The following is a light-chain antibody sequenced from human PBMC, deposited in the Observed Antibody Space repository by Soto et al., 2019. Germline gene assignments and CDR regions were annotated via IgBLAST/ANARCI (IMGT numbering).Light chain of an antibody. CDR3: QNYNEYSST. Sequence: DTQMHTSPSTLSASVGDRISITGRARQSIRSWLAWYQQKPEKANTLLIYDASILESGVPSRFSGSGSGTEFTLTISSLHPDDVATYYCQNYNEYSSTVGTGTKVDIK. CDR2: DAS. J-gene: IGKJ3*01. V-gene: IGKV1-5*01. CDR1: QSIRSW.